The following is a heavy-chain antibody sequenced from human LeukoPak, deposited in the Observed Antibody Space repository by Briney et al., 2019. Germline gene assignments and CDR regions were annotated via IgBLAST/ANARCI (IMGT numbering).Heavy chain of an antibody. J-gene: IGHJ4*02. Sequence: GGSLRLSCAASGFTFSSYGMHWVRQAPGKGLEWVAVISYDGSNKYYADSVKGRFTISRDNSKNTLYLQMNSLRAEDTALYYCAKDIVLGGGIVVVPAAHWSFDYWGQGTLVTVSS. V-gene: IGHV3-30*18. CDR3: AKDIVLGGGIVVVPAAHWSFDY. CDR2: ISYDGSNK. D-gene: IGHD2-2*01. CDR1: GFTFSSYG.